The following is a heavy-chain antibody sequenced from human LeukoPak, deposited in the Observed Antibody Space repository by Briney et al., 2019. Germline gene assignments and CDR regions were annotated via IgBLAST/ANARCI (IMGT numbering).Heavy chain of an antibody. J-gene: IGHJ4*02. D-gene: IGHD3-22*01. Sequence: GSLRLSCAASGFTFSSYATTWVRQAPGKGLEWVSVISGRGGSTYYADSVKGRFAISRDNSKNTLYLQMHSLRAEDTAVYYCAKDWYYYDSSGYYHTENYFDYWGQGTLVTVSS. CDR1: GFTFSSYA. CDR2: ISGRGGST. V-gene: IGHV3-23*01. CDR3: AKDWYYYDSSGYYHTENYFDY.